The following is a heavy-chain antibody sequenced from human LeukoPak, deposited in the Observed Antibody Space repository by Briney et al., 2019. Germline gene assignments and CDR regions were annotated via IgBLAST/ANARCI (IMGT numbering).Heavy chain of an antibody. CDR2: ISYDGSNK. D-gene: IGHD3-10*01. CDR3: AKDHAHYYGSGSYFDY. V-gene: IGHV3-30*18. Sequence: GGGLRVSCAACGFTFSNYGMHWVRQAPGTGLEGVGVISYDGSNKYYADSVKGRFTISRDNSKNTLYLQMNSLRAEDTAVYYCAKDHAHYYGSGSYFDYWGQGTLVTVSS. J-gene: IGHJ4*02. CDR1: GFTFSNYG.